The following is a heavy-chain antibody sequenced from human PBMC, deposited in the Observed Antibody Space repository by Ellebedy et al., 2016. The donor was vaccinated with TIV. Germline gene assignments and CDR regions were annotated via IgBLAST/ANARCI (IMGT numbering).Heavy chain of an antibody. J-gene: IGHJ4*02. D-gene: IGHD3-10*01. CDR1: GYTFTSYD. V-gene: IGHV1-8*01. CDR2: MNPNSGNT. CDR3: ARELRGVRSHGFDY. Sequence: ASVKVSXXASGYTFTSYDINWVRQATGQGLEWMGWMNPNSGNTGYAQKFQGRVTMTRNTSISTAYMELSSLRSEDTAVYYCARELRGVRSHGFDYWGQGTLVTVSS.